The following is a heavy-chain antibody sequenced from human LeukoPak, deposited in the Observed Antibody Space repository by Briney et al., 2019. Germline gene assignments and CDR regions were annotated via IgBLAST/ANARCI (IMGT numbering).Heavy chain of an antibody. V-gene: IGHV3-48*01. CDR3: ARDVSTDQGRRGYIFDYGMDV. CDR2: ISTGSSTT. D-gene: IGHD5-18*01. J-gene: IGHJ6*02. CDR1: EFAFSTYN. Sequence: GGSLRLSCAASEFAFSTYNMNWVRQAPGKGLEWVSYISTGSSTTYYADSVKGRFTISRENSKNTLYLQMNSLRAEDAAVYYCARDVSTDQGRRGYIFDYGMDVWGQGTTVTVSS.